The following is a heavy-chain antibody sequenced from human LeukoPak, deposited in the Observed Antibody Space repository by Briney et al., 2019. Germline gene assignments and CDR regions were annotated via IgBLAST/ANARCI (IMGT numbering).Heavy chain of an antibody. V-gene: IGHV3-48*01. CDR3: ARDRRRQLVLRASLNYYYYGMDV. CDR2: ISGSGGTV. D-gene: IGHD6-13*01. CDR1: GFTFSSYG. Sequence: PGGSLRLSCAASGFTFSSYGMNWVRQAPGKGLEWVSYISGSGGTVYYADSVRGRFTISRDNSKNTLYLQMNSLRAEDTAVYYCARDRRRQLVLRASLNYYYYGMDVWGQGTTVTVSS. J-gene: IGHJ6*02.